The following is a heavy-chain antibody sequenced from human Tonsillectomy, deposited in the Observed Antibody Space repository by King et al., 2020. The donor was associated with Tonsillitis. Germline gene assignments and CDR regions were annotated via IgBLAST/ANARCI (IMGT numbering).Heavy chain of an antibody. CDR3: ARAHCGGGSCPGFDY. CDR2: FYPGDSDT. V-gene: IGHV5-51*01. CDR1: GYSFTSYW. J-gene: IGHJ4*02. Sequence: QLVQSGAEVKKPGESLKISCKGSGYSFTSYWIGWVRQVPGKGLELMGIFYPGDSDTSYSPSFQGQVTISTDKSISTAYLQWSSLKASDTAMYYCARAHCGGGSCPGFDYWGQGTLVTVSS. D-gene: IGHD2-15*01.